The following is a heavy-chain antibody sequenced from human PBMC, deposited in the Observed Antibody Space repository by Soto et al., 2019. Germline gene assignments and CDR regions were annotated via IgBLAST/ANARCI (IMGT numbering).Heavy chain of an antibody. CDR2: IWDDGSNK. J-gene: IGHJ6*03. D-gene: IGHD2-2*01. CDR3: AVSYCSSTSCLHGVGYYMDV. CDR1: GFTFSSYG. V-gene: IGHV3-33*01. Sequence: QVQLVESGGGVVQPGRSLRLSCAASGFTFSSYGMHWVRQAPGKGLEWVAVIWDDGSNKYYADSVKGRFTISRDNSKNTLYLQMNSLRAEDTAVYYCAVSYCSSTSCLHGVGYYMDVWGRGTTFTVSS.